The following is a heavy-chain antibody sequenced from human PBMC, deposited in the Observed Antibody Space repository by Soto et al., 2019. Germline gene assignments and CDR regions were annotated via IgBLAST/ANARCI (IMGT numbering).Heavy chain of an antibody. J-gene: IGHJ4*02. CDR2: ISISSSYT. V-gene: IGHV3-21*01. Sequence: GGSLRLSCAASGFTFSSYSRKWVRQAPGKGLEWVSSISISSSYTYYPDSVKGRFTTSRENAKNSLYLQMNSLRAEDTAVYYCARDDYNWNYYLAYWGQGTLVTVSS. D-gene: IGHD1-7*01. CDR1: GFTFSSYS. CDR3: ARDDYNWNYYLAY.